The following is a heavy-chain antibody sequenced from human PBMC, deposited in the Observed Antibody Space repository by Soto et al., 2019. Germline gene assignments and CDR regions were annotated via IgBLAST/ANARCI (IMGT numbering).Heavy chain of an antibody. CDR3: ATLGYYDSSGYSAFFDY. CDR1: GYTRTELS. J-gene: IGHJ4*02. V-gene: IGHV1-24*01. Sequence: GASVKVSCKVSGYTRTELSMHWVRQAPGKGLEWMGGFDPEDGETIYAQKFQGRVTMTEDTSTDTAYMELSSLRSEDTAVYYCATLGYYDSSGYSAFFDYWGQGTLVTVSS. CDR2: FDPEDGET. D-gene: IGHD3-22*01.